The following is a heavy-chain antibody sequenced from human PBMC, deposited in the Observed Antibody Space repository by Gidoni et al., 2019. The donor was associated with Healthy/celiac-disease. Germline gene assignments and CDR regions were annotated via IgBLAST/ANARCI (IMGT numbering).Heavy chain of an antibody. J-gene: IGHJ6*02. CDR2: IRSKANSYAT. D-gene: IGHD3-3*01. Sequence: EVQLVESGGGLVQPGGSLKLSCAASGFTFSGSAMHWVRQASGKGLEWVGRIRSKANSYATAYAASVKGRFTISRDDSKNTAYLQMNSLKTEDTAVYYCTRNVLRFLEWLVEEAGMDVWGQGTTVTVSS. V-gene: IGHV3-73*01. CDR3: TRNVLRFLEWLVEEAGMDV. CDR1: GFTFSGSA.